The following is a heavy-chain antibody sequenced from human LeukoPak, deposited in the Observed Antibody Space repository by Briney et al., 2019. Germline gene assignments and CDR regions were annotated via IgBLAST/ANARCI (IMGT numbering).Heavy chain of an antibody. CDR2: IRSKANSYAT. CDR1: GFTFSGSA. V-gene: IGHV3-73*01. Sequence: PGGSLRLSCAASGFTFSGSAMHWVRQASGKGLEWVGRIRSKANSYATAYAASVKGRFTISRDDSKSTAYLQMNSLKTEDTAVYYCTRPGYSSGWSDYWGQGTLVTVSS. CDR3: TRPGYSSGWSDY. J-gene: IGHJ4*02. D-gene: IGHD6-19*01.